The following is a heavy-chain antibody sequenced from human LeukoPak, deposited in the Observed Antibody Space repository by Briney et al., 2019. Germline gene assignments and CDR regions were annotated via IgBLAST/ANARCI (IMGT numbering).Heavy chain of an antibody. CDR3: ARVRVATGIDY. J-gene: IGHJ4*02. Sequence: SETLSLTCTVSGGSISSYYWSWIRQPPGKGLEWIGYIYYSGSTNYNPSLKSRVTISVDTSKNQFPLKLSSVTAADTAVYYCARVRVATGIDYWGQGTLVTVSS. V-gene: IGHV4-59*01. D-gene: IGHD5-12*01. CDR1: GGSISSYY. CDR2: IYYSGST.